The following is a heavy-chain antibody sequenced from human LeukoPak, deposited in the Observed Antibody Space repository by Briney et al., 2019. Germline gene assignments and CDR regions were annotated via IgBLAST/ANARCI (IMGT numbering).Heavy chain of an antibody. CDR3: ARVQVPYCSSTSCSETYWFDP. J-gene: IGHJ5*02. V-gene: IGHV4-59*01. Sequence: PSETLFLTCAASGGSISSYYWCWSRQPAGKGLGMMGYIYYSGSAYYNPSLKSQVTISVDTSKNHFSLKLSSVTAADTAVYHCARVQVPYCSSTSCSETYWFDPWGQGTLVTVSS. CDR2: IYYSGSA. CDR1: GGSISSYY. D-gene: IGHD2-2*01.